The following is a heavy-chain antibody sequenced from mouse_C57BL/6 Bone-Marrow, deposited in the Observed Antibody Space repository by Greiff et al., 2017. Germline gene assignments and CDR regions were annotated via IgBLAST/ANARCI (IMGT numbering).Heavy chain of an antibody. Sequence: VQLQQSGAELVKPGASVKMSCKASGYTFTSYWITWVKQWPGQGLEWIGDIYPGSGSTNYNEKFKSKATLTVDTSSSTAYMQLSSLTSEDSAVYYCARGDYYGSSYFDYWGQGTTLTDTS. CDR3: ARGDYYGSSYFDY. J-gene: IGHJ2*01. CDR2: IYPGSGST. CDR1: GYTFTSYW. D-gene: IGHD1-1*01. V-gene: IGHV1-55*01.